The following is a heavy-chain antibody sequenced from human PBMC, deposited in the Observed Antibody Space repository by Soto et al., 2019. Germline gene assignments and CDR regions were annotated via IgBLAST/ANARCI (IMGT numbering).Heavy chain of an antibody. V-gene: IGHV3-53*01. CDR3: ARDRVATTPHYYYGMDV. CDR2: IYSGGST. J-gene: IGHJ6*02. D-gene: IGHD3-10*01. CDR1: EFTVSSNY. Sequence: GGSLRLSSAASEFTVSSNYMSWVRQAPGKVLEWVSVIYSGGSTYYADSVKGRFTISRDNSKNTLYLQMNSLRAEDTAVYYCARDRVATTPHYYYGMDVWGQGTTVTVSS.